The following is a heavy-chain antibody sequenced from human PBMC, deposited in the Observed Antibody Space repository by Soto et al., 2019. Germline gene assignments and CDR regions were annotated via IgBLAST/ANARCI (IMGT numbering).Heavy chain of an antibody. Sequence: PSETLSLTCTVSGGSISSYYWSWIRQPPGKGLEWIGYIYYSGSTNYNPSLKSRVTISVETSKNQFSPKLSSVTAADTAVYYCARAPITIFVVVSWFDPWGQGTLVTVSS. V-gene: IGHV4-59*01. J-gene: IGHJ5*02. CDR1: GGSISSYY. CDR2: IYYSGST. CDR3: ARAPITIFVVVSWFDP. D-gene: IGHD3-3*01.